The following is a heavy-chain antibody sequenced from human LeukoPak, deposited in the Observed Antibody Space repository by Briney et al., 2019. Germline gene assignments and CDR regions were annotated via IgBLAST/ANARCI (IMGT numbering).Heavy chain of an antibody. CDR2: ILASGDT. D-gene: IGHD2-21*02. CDR1: GFAFSGYD. J-gene: IGHJ6*02. CDR3: TRVGLRGVTGDYHALDV. V-gene: IGHV3-13*01. Sequence: GRSLRLSCAASGFAFSGYDMHWVRQVTGKGLEWVSAILASGDTFYADSVKGRFTISRTNAESSLYLQMSSLRAGDTAVYYCTRVGLRGVTGDYHALDVWGQGTTVTVSS.